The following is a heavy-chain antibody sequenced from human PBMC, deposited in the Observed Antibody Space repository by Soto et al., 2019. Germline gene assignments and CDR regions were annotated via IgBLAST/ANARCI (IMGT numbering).Heavy chain of an antibody. CDR1: GFTFTAYW. D-gene: IGHD3-10*02. Sequence: EVHLVESGGGLIQPGGSLRLSCAATGFTFTAYWVHWVRQAPGNGLEWVARFKSDGSGTTYTDSVKGRFSISRDNAKNTVYLQMDNLRVEDTAVYYCGRNAIFVRGVPDEYWGQGTPVTVSS. CDR3: GRNAIFVRGVPDEY. V-gene: IGHV3-74*03. J-gene: IGHJ4*02. CDR2: FKSDGSGT.